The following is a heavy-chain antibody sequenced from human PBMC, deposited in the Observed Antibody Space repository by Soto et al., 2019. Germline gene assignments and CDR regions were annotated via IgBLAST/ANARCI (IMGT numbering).Heavy chain of an antibody. V-gene: IGHV3-30*04. CDR3: ARVEQWLYIAKY. J-gene: IGHJ4*02. CDR1: GFTFSSFA. D-gene: IGHD6-19*01. Sequence: QVQLVESGGGVVQPGRSLTLSCAASGFTFSSFAMHWVRQAPGKGLEWVAVISDDGSNKYYADSVKGRFTISRDNSKNTLYLQMNSLRGEDTAVYSCARVEQWLYIAKYWGQGTLVTVSS. CDR2: ISDDGSNK.